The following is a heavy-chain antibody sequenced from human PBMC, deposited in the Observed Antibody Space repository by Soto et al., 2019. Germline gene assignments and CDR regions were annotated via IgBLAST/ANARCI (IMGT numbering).Heavy chain of an antibody. CDR2: GSYSGTT. CDR1: GVSVSSGSFY. CDR3: ARGATVTQYDY. V-gene: IGHV4-61*03. Sequence: QVQLQESGPGLVKPSETLSLTCTVSGVSVSSGSFYWAWIRQPPGKGLEWIGLGSYSGTTNSKPSLKSRVTISVDTSRSHISLKVSSLPAADTAVYYCARGATVTQYDYWGQGTLVTVSS. J-gene: IGHJ4*02. D-gene: IGHD4-17*01.